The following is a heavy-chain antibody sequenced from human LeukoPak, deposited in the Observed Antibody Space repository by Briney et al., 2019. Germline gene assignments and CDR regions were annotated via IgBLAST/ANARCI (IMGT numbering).Heavy chain of an antibody. Sequence: GGSLRLSCAASGFTFSGSAMHWVRQAPGKGLEWVANIKQDGSEKYYVDSVKGRFTISRDNAKNSLYLQMNSLRAEDTAVYYCARGPAAGTLWGQGTLVTVSS. CDR1: GFTFSGSA. J-gene: IGHJ4*02. CDR3: ARGPAAGTL. CDR2: IKQDGSEK. D-gene: IGHD6-13*01. V-gene: IGHV3-7*03.